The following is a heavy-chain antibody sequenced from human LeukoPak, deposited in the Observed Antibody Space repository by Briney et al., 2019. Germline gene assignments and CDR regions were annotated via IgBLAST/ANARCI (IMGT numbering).Heavy chain of an antibody. CDR3: ARVAYCGGDCYYFDY. CDR2: ISGRGVNT. Sequence: GGSLRLSCAASGFTFSSDAMSWVRQAPGKGLEWVSAISGRGVNTYNADSVKGRFTISRDISKNTLYLQMNSLRAEDTAVYYCARVAYCGGDCYYFDYWGQGTLVTVSS. D-gene: IGHD2-21*02. J-gene: IGHJ4*02. V-gene: IGHV3-23*01. CDR1: GFTFSSDA.